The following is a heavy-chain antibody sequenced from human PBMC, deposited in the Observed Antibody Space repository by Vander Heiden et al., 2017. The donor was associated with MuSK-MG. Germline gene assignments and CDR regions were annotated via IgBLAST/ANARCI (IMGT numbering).Heavy chain of an antibody. CDR1: GGSFSGYY. J-gene: IGHJ3*02. Sequence: QVQLQQWGAGLLKPSETLSLTCAVYGGSFSGYYWSWIRQPPGKGLEWIGEINHSGSTNYNPSLKSRVTISVDTSKNQFSMKLSSVTAADTAVYYCARVPRCLASGDAFDIWGQGTMVTVSS. D-gene: IGHD3-10*01. CDR2: INHSGST. CDR3: ARVPRCLASGDAFDI. V-gene: IGHV4-34*01.